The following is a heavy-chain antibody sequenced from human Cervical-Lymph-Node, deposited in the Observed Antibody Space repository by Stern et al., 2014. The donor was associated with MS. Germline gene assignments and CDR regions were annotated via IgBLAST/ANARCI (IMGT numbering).Heavy chain of an antibody. J-gene: IGHJ6*02. CDR3: ARVAGGYLYYYGMDV. Sequence: QLQLQESGPGLVKPSETLSLTFTVSGGSIISSGHYWGWIRQSPGKGLEWIGNIYYSGETYYNPSLKSRVTLSIDTSKNDFYLKLNSVTAADTAVFYCARVAGGYLYYYGMDVWGQGTTVTVSS. D-gene: IGHD2-15*01. V-gene: IGHV4-39*02. CDR2: IYYSGET. CDR1: GGSIISSGHY.